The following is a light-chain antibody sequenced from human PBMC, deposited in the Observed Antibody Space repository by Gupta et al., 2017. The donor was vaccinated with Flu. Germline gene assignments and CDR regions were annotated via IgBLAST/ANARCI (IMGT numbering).Light chain of an antibody. V-gene: IGKV4-1*01. CDR3: QQYYRTPPT. Sequence: NCKSSQSVLYSSNNKNYLAWYQQKPGQPPKLLISWASTRESGVPDRFSGSGSGTDFTFTISSLQAEDVAVYFCQQYYRTPPTFGGGTKVEIK. CDR2: WAS. J-gene: IGKJ4*01. CDR1: QSVLYSSNNKNY.